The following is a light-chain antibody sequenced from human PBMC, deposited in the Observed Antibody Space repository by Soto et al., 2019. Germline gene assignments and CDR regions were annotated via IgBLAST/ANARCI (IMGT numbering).Light chain of an antibody. V-gene: IGKV3-20*01. CDR2: GAS. CDR1: QSVSSSY. CDR3: QQYSSSPYT. J-gene: IGKJ3*01. Sequence: EIVLTQSPGTLSLSPGERATLSCRASQSVSSSYLAWYQQKPGQAPRLLIYGASSRATGTPDRFRGSGSGTDFTLTISRLEPGDFAVYYCQQYSSSPYTFSPGTKVDIK.